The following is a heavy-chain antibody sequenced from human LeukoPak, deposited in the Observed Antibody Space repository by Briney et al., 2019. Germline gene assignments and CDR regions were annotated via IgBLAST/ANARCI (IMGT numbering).Heavy chain of an antibody. CDR3: GRGGNGIDI. V-gene: IGHV3-13*01. Sequence: GGSLRLSCAASGFTFRNYDMHWVRQFPGRGLEWVSAIGIADDTHYPDSVKGRFTISRDNAKNTLYLQMNSLRAEDTAVYFCGRGGNGIDIWGQGTTVIVSS. J-gene: IGHJ3*02. CDR1: GFTFRNYD. D-gene: IGHD2-8*01. CDR2: IGIADDT.